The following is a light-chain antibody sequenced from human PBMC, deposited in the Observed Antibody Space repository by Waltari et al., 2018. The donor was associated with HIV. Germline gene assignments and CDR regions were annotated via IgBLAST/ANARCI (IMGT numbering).Light chain of an antibody. CDR3: QQSYSLPLS. Sequence: DIHMAQSPSSLSASVGDRVPLTCRHCQNMNRYLNWYQQKPREAPKLLIYGASSMQSGVPSRFSGSGFGTHFTLTINSLQPEDFASYYCQQSYSLPLSFGGGTTVGIK. CDR1: QNMNRY. V-gene: IGKV1-39*01. J-gene: IGKJ4*01. CDR2: GAS.